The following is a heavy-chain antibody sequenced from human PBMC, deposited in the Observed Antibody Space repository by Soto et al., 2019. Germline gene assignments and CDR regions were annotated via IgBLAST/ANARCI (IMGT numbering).Heavy chain of an antibody. V-gene: IGHV3-7*01. CDR2: IKEDGSQK. CDR1: GFSFSSHW. CDR3: ARDGRYCTWSDCRGDAFDV. J-gene: IGHJ3*01. D-gene: IGHD2-8*01. Sequence: EVQLVESGGGLVQPGGSLRLSCAASGFSFSSHWMTWVRQTPGKGLEWVANIKEDGSQKYYVDSVKGRFTILRDNANNSLSVQMNSLRVEDTAVYYCARDGRYCTWSDCRGDAFDVWGQGTVVTVSS.